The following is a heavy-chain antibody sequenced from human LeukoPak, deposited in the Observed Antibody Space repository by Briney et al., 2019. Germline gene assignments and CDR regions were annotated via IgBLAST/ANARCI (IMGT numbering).Heavy chain of an antibody. CDR1: GYSFTDYY. CDR2: INPNSSGT. J-gene: IGHJ3*02. Sequence: GASVKLSCKAAGYSFTDYYMHWVRQAPGQGLEWLGWINPNSSGTNYAQQFQGRVTVTRDPSISTAYMELSRLRSDDTAVYYCARVREGTNLDAFDIWGEGTMGTVSS. D-gene: IGHD1-26*01. CDR3: ARVREGTNLDAFDI. V-gene: IGHV1-2*02.